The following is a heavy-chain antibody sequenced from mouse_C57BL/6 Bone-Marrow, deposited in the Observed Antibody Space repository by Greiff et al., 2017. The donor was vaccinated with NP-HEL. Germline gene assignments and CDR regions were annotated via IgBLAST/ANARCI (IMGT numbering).Heavy chain of an antibody. J-gene: IGHJ1*03. Sequence: EVMLVESGEGLVKPGGSLKLSCAASGFTFSSYAMSWVRQTPEKRLEWVAYISSGGDYIYYADTVKGRFTISRDNARNTLYLQMSSLKSEDTAMYYCTRGDYGSFYWYFDVWGTGTTVTVSS. CDR3: TRGDYGSFYWYFDV. D-gene: IGHD2-1*01. CDR2: ISSGGDYI. CDR1: GFTFSSYA. V-gene: IGHV5-9-1*02.